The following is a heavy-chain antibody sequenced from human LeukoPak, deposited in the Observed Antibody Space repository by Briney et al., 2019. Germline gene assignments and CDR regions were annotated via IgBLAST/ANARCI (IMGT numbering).Heavy chain of an antibody. J-gene: IGHJ6*03. D-gene: IGHD3-9*01. CDR3: ARGRLVYFHYYYYYLDV. CDR1: GGSPRNDY. CDR2: VHSTDGT. V-gene: IGHV4-59*01. Sequence: SETLSLSCSVSGGSPRNDYWTWVRQAPGKGLEWLGYVHSTDGTNYSPSLNSRISISLDKSKLQFSLGVTSVTGADTAVYYCARGRLVYFHYYYYYLDVWGRGTTVTVSS.